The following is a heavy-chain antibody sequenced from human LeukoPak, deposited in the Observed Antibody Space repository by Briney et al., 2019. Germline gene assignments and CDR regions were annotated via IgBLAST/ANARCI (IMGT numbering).Heavy chain of an antibody. J-gene: IGHJ4*01. V-gene: IGHV4-59*01. CDR1: GDSISSNY. CDR3: ATCRDEFADYGFTC. D-gene: IGHD4-17*01. CDR2: IYNSGST. Sequence: AETLSLTCTVSGDSISSNYWSWIRQPPGKGLEWIGYIYNSGSTKYNPSLKSRVTISVDTSKNLFSLKLTSVTAADTAVYYCATCRDEFADYGFTCWGHGILVTVSS.